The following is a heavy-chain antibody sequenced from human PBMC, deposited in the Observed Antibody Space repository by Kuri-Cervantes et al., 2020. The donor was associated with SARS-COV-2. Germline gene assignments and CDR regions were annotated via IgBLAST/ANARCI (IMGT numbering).Heavy chain of an antibody. J-gene: IGHJ6*02. CDR1: GFTFSPYG. CDR3: AKGLGYYYGMDV. CDR2: TSYDGSNK. V-gene: IGHV3-30*18. Sequence: GGSLRLSCAASGFTFSPYGMQWVRQAPGKGLVWVAVTSYDGSNKYYADSVKGRFTISRDNSKNTLYLQMNSLRAEDTAVYYCAKGLGYYYGMDVWGQGTTVTVSS. D-gene: IGHD6-6*01.